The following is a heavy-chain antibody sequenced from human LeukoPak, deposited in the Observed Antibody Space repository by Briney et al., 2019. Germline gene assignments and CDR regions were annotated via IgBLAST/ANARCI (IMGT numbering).Heavy chain of an antibody. Sequence: GGSLRLSCAASGFTFSSYAMSWVRQAPGKGLEWVSAISGSGGTTYYADSVKGRFTISRDNSKNTLYLQMNSLRAEDTAVYSCAKDCSLADAVVPAAIPCDYWGQGTLVTVSS. CDR2: ISGSGGTT. CDR1: GFTFSSYA. CDR3: AKDCSLADAVVPAAIPCDY. V-gene: IGHV3-23*01. J-gene: IGHJ4*02. D-gene: IGHD2-2*02.